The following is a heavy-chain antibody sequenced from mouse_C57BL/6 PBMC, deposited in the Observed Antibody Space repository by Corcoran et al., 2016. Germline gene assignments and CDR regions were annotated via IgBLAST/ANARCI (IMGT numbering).Heavy chain of an antibody. D-gene: IGHD2-5*01. V-gene: IGHV1-39*01. J-gene: IGHJ2*01. CDR2: INPNYGTT. CDR1: GYTFTDYN. CDR3: ARSIYSNYGDY. Sequence: VQLQQSGAELARPGASVKLSCKASGYTFTDYNMNWVKQSNGKSLEWIGVINPNYGTTSYNQKFKGKATLTVDQSSSTAYMQLNSLTSEDSAVYYCARSIYSNYGDYWGQGTTLTVSS.